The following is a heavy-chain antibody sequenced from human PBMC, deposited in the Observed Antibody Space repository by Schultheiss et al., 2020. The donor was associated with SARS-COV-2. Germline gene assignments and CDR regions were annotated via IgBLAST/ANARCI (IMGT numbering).Heavy chain of an antibody. J-gene: IGHJ6*02. CDR2: IRSKAYGGTT. CDR3: ARGSLLPLRGDYYYYAMDV. CDR1: GFTFGDYA. Sequence: GESLKISCTASGFTFGDYAMSWVRQAPGKGLEWVGFIRSKAYGGTTEYAASVKGRFTISRDDSKNTLYLQMNSLKTEDTAVYYCARGSLLPLRGDYYYYAMDVWGQGTTVTVSS. D-gene: IGHD3-10*01. V-gene: IGHV3-49*04.